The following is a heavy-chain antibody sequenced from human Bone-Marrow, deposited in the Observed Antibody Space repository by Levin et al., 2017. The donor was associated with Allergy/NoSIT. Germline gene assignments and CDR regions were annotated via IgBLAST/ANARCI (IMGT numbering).Heavy chain of an antibody. V-gene: IGHV6-1*01. CDR3: AREYGEWLVPDYFDY. CDR2: IYYRSKWYN. J-gene: IGHJ4*02. CDR1: GDSVSSNSAA. D-gene: IGHD6-19*01. Sequence: SQTLSLTCAISGDSVSSNSAAWNWIRQSPSRGLEWLGRIYYRSKWYNDSAVTVEGRITINPDTSKNLFSLHLKSVTPDDTAVYFCAREYGEWLVPDYFDYWGQGTLVTVSS.